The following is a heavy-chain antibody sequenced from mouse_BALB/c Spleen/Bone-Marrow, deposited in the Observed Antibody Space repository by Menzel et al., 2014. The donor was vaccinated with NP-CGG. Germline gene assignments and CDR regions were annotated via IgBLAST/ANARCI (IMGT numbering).Heavy chain of an antibody. CDR2: IYPGDSDT. CDR3: TRRTATLDY. J-gene: IGHJ2*01. V-gene: IGHV1-5*01. D-gene: IGHD1-2*01. CDR1: GYSFTSYW. Sequence: EVQLQQSGTVLARPGASVKMSCKASGYSFTSYWIHWVKQRPGHGLEWIGAIYPGDSDTSFNQKFKDKAKLTAVTSASTAYMELSSLTNEDSAVYYCTRRTATLDYWGQGTTLTVSS.